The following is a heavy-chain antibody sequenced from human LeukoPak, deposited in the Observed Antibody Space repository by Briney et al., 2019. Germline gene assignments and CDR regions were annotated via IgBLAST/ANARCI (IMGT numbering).Heavy chain of an antibody. Sequence: GGSLRLSCAASGFTFSSYSMNWVRQAPGKGLEWVSSISSSSSYIYYADSVQGRFTISRDNSKNTLYLQMSSLRAEDTAVYYCAKAPIYDSTGYYREYEHWGQGTLVTVSS. J-gene: IGHJ4*02. D-gene: IGHD3-22*01. V-gene: IGHV3-21*04. CDR3: AKAPIYDSTGYYREYEH. CDR2: ISSSSSYI. CDR1: GFTFSSYS.